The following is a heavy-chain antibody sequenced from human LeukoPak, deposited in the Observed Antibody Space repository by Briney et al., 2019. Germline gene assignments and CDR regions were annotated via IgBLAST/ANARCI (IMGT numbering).Heavy chain of an antibody. V-gene: IGHV4-39*07. CDR2: IYYSGST. D-gene: IGHD3-22*01. CDR3: ASADSSGYPR. CDR1: GASIISSSSYY. J-gene: IGHJ4*02. Sequence: PSETLSLTCIVSGASIISSSSYYWAWIRQPPERGLEWIGNIYYSGSTYYNPSLKSRVTISVDTSKNQFSLKLSSVTAADTAVYYCASADSSGYPRWGQGTLVTVSS.